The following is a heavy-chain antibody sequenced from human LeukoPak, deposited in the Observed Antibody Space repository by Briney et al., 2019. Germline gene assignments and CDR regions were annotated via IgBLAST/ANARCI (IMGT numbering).Heavy chain of an antibody. D-gene: IGHD5-18*01. Sequence: GGSLRLSCAASGFTFRSYWMHWVRQAPGKGLVWVSRTNRDGSGTSYADSVKGRFTISRDNTRNTLYLQMNSLRAEDTAVYYCATDLDTVMQYWGQGTLVTVSS. CDR2: TNRDGSGT. J-gene: IGHJ4*02. CDR1: GFTFRSYW. CDR3: ATDLDTVMQY. V-gene: IGHV3-74*01.